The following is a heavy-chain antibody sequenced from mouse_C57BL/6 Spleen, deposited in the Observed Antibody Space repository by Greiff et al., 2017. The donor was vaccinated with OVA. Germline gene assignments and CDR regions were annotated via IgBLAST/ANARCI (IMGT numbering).Heavy chain of an antibody. CDR1: GYTFTSYW. CDR3: ARKKAFDY. V-gene: IGHV1-50*01. CDR2: IDPSDSYT. Sequence: QVHVKQPGAELVKPGASVKLSCKASGYTFTSYWMQWVKQRPGQGLEWIGEIDPSDSYTNYNQKFKGKATLTVDTSSSTAYMQLSSLTSEDSAVYYCARKKAFDYWGQGTTLTVSS. J-gene: IGHJ2*01.